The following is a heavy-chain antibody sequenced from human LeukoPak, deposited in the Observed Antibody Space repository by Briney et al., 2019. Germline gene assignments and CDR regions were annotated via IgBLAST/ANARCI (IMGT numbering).Heavy chain of an antibody. D-gene: IGHD6-19*01. J-gene: IGHJ4*02. Sequence: SGPTLVNPTQTLTLTCTFSGFSLSTGGVGVGWIRQPPGKALEWFALIYWDDDKRYSPSLKTRLTISKDTSKNQVVLTMTNMDPVDTATYYCVHVEWAVAYYYFDYWGQGTLVTVSS. CDR1: GFSLSTGGVG. CDR2: IYWDDDK. V-gene: IGHV2-5*02. CDR3: VHVEWAVAYYYFDY.